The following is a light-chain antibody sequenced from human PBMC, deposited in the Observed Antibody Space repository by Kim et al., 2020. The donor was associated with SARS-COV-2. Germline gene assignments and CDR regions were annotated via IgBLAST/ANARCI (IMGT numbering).Light chain of an antibody. CDR3: QAWDSSTYV. CDR2: QDN. J-gene: IGLJ1*01. Sequence: SYELTQPPSVSVFPGQTASITCSGDKLGDKYASWYQQKLGQSPVLVIYQDNKRPSGIPERFSGSNSGNTATLTISGTQAMDEADYYCQAWDSSTYVFGPGTKVTVL. CDR1: KLGDKY. V-gene: IGLV3-1*01.